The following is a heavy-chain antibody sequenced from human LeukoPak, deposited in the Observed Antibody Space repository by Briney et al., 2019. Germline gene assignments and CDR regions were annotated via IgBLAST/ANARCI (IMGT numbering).Heavy chain of an antibody. J-gene: IGHJ4*02. CDR2: INPNSSDT. CDR1: GYTFTGYY. D-gene: IGHD1-1*01. CDR3: ARADWSMLDY. V-gene: IGHV1-2*02. Sequence: ASVKVSCKASGYTFTGYYMHWVRQAPGQGLEWMGWINPNSSDTNFAQKFQGRVIMTRDTSISTVYMELSRLRSDDTAVYYCARADWSMLDYWGQGTLVTVSS.